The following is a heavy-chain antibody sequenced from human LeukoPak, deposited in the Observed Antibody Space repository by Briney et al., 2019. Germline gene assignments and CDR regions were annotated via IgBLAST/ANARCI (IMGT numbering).Heavy chain of an antibody. CDR2: IKQDGSEK. V-gene: IGHV3-7*01. CDR3: ARGVSDDFWSGYYTGAPFYYYMDV. D-gene: IGHD3-3*01. Sequence: GGSLRLSCAASGFTFSSYWKSWVRQAPGKGLEWVANIKQDGSEKYYVDSVKGRFTISRDNAKNSLYLQMNSLRAEDTAVYYCARGVSDDFWSGYYTGAPFYYYMDVWGKGTTVTVSS. CDR1: GFTFSSYW. J-gene: IGHJ6*03.